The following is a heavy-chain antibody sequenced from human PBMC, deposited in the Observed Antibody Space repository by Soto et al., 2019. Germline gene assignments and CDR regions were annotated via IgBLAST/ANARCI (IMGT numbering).Heavy chain of an antibody. CDR1: GYTFTSYA. CDR3: ARAVKGGCDFDL. V-gene: IGHV1-3*01. D-gene: IGHD3-16*01. J-gene: IGHJ2*01. Sequence: QVQLVQSGAEVKKPGASVKVSCKASGYTFTSYAMHWVRQAPGQRLEWMGWINAGNGNTKYSQKFQGRVTITRDTSASTAYMERSSLRSEDTAVYYCARAVKGGCDFDLWGRGTLVTVSS. CDR2: INAGNGNT.